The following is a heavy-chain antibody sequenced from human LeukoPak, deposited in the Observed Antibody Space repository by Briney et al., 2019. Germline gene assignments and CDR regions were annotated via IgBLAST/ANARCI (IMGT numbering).Heavy chain of an antibody. V-gene: IGHV1-18*04. CDR2: ISAYNGNT. CDR3: ARDLQYYYGSGSDY. J-gene: IGHJ4*02. Sequence: ASVKVSCQASGYTFTSYGISWVRQAPGQGLEWMGWISAYNGNTNYAQKLQGRVTMTTDTSTSTAYMELRSLRSDDTAVYYCARDLQYYYGSGSDYWGQGTLVTVSS. D-gene: IGHD3-10*01. CDR1: GYTFTSYG.